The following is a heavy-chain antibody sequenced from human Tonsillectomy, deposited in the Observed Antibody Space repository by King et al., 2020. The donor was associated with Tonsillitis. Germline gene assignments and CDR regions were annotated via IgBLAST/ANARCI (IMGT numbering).Heavy chain of an antibody. D-gene: IGHD2-21*02. CDR3: ARDLPPYYFVVVTAIPRGGFDI. V-gene: IGHV3-7*01. Sequence: VQLVESGGGLVQPGGSLRLSCAASGFSFSSYWMSWVRQAPGKGLEWVANIKQDGSEKYYVDSVKGRFTISRDNRKNSLYLQMNSLRAEDTAVYYCARDLPPYYFVVVTAIPRGGFDIWGQGTMVIVSS. CDR1: GFSFSSYW. J-gene: IGHJ3*02. CDR2: IKQDGSEK.